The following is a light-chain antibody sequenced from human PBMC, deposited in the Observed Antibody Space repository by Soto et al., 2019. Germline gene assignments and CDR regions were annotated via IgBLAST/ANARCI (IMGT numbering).Light chain of an antibody. CDR3: QHYNTWPPWT. CDR2: GAS. J-gene: IGKJ1*01. V-gene: IGKV3-15*01. CDR1: QSVSST. Sequence: KKSQGTPCVAQGESAALAGRASQSVSSTLACYQQKPGQAPRLHIYGASTRATGIPARFSGIGSRTEFTLPLSSLQSEYLALHYCQHYNTWPPWTYGQGTKVDIK.